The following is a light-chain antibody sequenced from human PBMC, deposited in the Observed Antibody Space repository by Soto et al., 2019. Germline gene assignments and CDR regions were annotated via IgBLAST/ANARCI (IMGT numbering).Light chain of an antibody. CDR3: GTWDSSLIAGV. J-gene: IGLJ2*01. V-gene: IGLV1-51*01. CDR2: DNN. CDR1: SSNIGNNY. Sequence: QSVLTQPPSVSAAPGQKVTISCSGSSSNIGNNYVSWYQHLPGTAPKLLIYDNNKRPSGIPDRFSGTKSGTSATLGITGLQTGDEADYYCGTWDSSLIAGVFGGGTKLT.